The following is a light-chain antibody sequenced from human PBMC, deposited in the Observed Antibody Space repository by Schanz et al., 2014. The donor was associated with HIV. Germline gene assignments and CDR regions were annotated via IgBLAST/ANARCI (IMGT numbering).Light chain of an antibody. CDR3: GTWDDSLNGVV. CDR2: NTY. J-gene: IGLJ2*01. Sequence: QSVLTQPPSASGTPGQRVTISCSGSSSNFRSNAVNWYQQLPGTAPRLVIYNTYHRPSGVPDRFSGSESGTSASLAISGLQSEDEADYYCGTWDDSLNGVVFGGGTKLTVL. V-gene: IGLV1-44*01. CDR1: SSNFRSNA.